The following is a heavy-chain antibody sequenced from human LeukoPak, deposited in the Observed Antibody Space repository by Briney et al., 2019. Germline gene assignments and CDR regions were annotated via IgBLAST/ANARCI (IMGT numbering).Heavy chain of an antibody. D-gene: IGHD1-26*01. CDR2: ISSSSSYI. CDR1: GFTFSSYA. V-gene: IGHV3-21*01. CDR3: ASELSGSYVDY. Sequence: GGSLRLSCAASGFTFSSYAMSWVRQAPGKGLEWVSSISSSSSYIYYADSVKGRFTISRDNAKNSLYLQMNSLRAEDTAVYYCASELSGSYVDYWGQGTLVTVSS. J-gene: IGHJ4*02.